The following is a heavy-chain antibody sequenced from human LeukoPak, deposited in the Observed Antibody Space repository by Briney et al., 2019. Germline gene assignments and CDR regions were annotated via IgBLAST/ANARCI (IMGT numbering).Heavy chain of an antibody. CDR3: AKDLFAQLLPSSHWFDP. V-gene: IGHV1-69*04. J-gene: IGHJ5*02. Sequence: ASVKVSCKASGGTFSSYAISWVRQAPGQGLEWMGRIIPILGIANYAQKFQGRVTITADKSTSTAYMELSSLRSEDTAVYYCAKDLFAQLLPSSHWFDPWGQGTLVTVSS. D-gene: IGHD2-15*01. CDR1: GGTFSSYA. CDR2: IIPILGIA.